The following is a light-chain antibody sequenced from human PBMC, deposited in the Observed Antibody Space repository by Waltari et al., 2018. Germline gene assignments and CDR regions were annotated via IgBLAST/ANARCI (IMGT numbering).Light chain of an antibody. CDR2: KTS. CDR3: KQYTSLWT. Sequence: DIQMTQSPYTLSASVGDRVIITCRASQTISPWLAWYQQKPGKAPKLLIYKTSSLESGVPSRFSGSGSGTEFTLTISSLQPDDFATYYCKQYTSLWTFGQGTKVEIK. J-gene: IGKJ1*01. CDR1: QTISPW. V-gene: IGKV1-5*03.